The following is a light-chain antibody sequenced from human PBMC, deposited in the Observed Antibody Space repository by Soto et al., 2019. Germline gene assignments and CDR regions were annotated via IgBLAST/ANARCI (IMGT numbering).Light chain of an antibody. J-gene: IGKJ1*01. Sequence: DIQMTQSPSTLSASVGDRVTITCRASQSISSWLAWYQQKPGKAPKLLIYDASSLESGVPSRFSGSGSGTEFTLTISLLQPDDVATYYCQQYNSYPWTFGQGTKVEIK. CDR2: DAS. V-gene: IGKV1-5*01. CDR3: QQYNSYPWT. CDR1: QSISSW.